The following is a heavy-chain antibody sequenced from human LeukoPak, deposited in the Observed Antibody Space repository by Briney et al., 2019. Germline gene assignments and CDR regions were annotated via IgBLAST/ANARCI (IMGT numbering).Heavy chain of an antibody. CDR2: FDPEDGET. CDR3: ATSPPGDSSGYFVY. CDR1: GYTLTELS. Sequence: ASVTVSCTASGYTLTELSMHWVRQAPGKGLEWMGGFDPEDGETIYAQKFQGRVTMTEDTSTDTAYMELSSLRSEDTAVYYCATSPPGDSSGYFVYWGQGTLVTVSS. J-gene: IGHJ4*02. D-gene: IGHD3-22*01. V-gene: IGHV1-24*01.